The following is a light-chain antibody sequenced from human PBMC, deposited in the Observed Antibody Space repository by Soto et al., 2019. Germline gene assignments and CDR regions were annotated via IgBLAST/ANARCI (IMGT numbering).Light chain of an antibody. CDR3: QQYGSSPTIT. CDR1: QSVSSY. Sequence: EIVWTQSPATPSLSPGEGATLSRRASQSVSSYLAWYQQKPCQAHRLLIYDASSRATGIPDRFSGSGSGTDFTLTISRLEPQDFAVYYCQQYGSSPTITFGQGTRLEIK. J-gene: IGKJ5*01. V-gene: IGKV3-20*01. CDR2: DAS.